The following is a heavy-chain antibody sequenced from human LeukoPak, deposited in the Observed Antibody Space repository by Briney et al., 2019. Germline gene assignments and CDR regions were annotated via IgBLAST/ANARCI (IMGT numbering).Heavy chain of an antibody. J-gene: IGHJ4*02. D-gene: IGHD4-17*01. CDR2: ISSSSSYI. V-gene: IGHV3-21*01. Sequence: PGGSLRLSCAASGFTFSSYSMNWVRQAPGKGLEWVSSISSSSSYIYYADSVKGRFTISRDNAKNSLYLQMNSLRAEDKAVYYCARDGPDYGYYFDYWGQGTLVTVSS. CDR1: GFTFSSYS. CDR3: ARDGPDYGYYFDY.